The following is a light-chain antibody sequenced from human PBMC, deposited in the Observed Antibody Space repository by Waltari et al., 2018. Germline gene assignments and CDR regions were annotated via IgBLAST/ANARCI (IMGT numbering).Light chain of an antibody. J-gene: IGKJ2*01. V-gene: IGKV3-11*01. Sequence: EIVLTQSPATLSLSPGETATLSCRASQSVSTYLTWYQQKPGQAPRLLIYDASRRATGIPARFSGSGSGTDFTLTISSLQAEDVAVYYCQQYYDTLLYTFGQGTKLEI. CDR3: QQYYDTLLYT. CDR2: DAS. CDR1: QSVSTY.